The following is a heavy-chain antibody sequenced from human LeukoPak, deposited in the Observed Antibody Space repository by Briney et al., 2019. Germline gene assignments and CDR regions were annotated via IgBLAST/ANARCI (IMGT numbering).Heavy chain of an antibody. Sequence: SETPSLTCAVSGGSLSGYYWSWIRQPPGKGPEWIGEISHSGRNTYNTSFKRRVTLSVDTAKNQFSLRLSSVTAADTAVYYCARLFFAFGESYYYSYYMDVWGKGTTVTISS. V-gene: IGHV4-34*01. CDR2: ISHSGRN. J-gene: IGHJ6*03. CDR1: GGSLSGYY. CDR3: ARLFFAFGESYYYSYYMDV. D-gene: IGHD3-10*01.